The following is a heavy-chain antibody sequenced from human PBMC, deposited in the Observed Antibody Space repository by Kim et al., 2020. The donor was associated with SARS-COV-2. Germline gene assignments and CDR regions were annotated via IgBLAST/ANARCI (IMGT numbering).Heavy chain of an antibody. CDR3: TTNPGIAVAGDLSYYYYYGMDV. D-gene: IGHD6-19*01. V-gene: IGHV3-15*01. J-gene: IGHJ6*02. CDR1: GFTFSNAW. CDR2: IKSKTDGGTT. Sequence: GGSLRRSCAASGFTFSNAWMSWVRQAPGKGLEWVGRIKSKTDGGTTDYAAPVKGRFTISRDDSKNTLYLQMNSLKTEDTAVYYCTTNPGIAVAGDLSYYYYYGMDVWGQGTTVTVSS.